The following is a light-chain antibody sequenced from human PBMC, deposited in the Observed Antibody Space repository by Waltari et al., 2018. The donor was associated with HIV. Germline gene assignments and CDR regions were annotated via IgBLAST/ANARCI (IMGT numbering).Light chain of an antibody. V-gene: IGKV3-20*01. Sequence: EIVLTKSPGTLSLSPGVRATLTCRASQSVSSSYLAWYQQKPGQSPRLLIYGASSRATGIPDRFSGSGSGTDFTLTLSRLEPEYFAVYYCQQYGSSPRTFGQGTKVEIK. CDR1: QSVSSSY. CDR3: QQYGSSPRT. CDR2: GAS. J-gene: IGKJ1*01.